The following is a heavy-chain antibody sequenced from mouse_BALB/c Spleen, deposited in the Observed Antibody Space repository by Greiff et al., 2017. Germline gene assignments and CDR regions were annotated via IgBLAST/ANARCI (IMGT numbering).Heavy chain of an antibody. V-gene: IGHV5-4*02. Sequence: EVKLMESGGGLVKPGGSLKLSCAASGFTFSDYYMYWVRQTPEKRLEWVATISDGGSYTYYPDSVKGRFTISRDNAKNNLYLQMSSLKSEDTAMYYCARDWDYGNAMDYWGQGTSVTVSS. CDR2: ISDGGSYT. CDR3: ARDWDYGNAMDY. CDR1: GFTFSDYY. J-gene: IGHJ4*01. D-gene: IGHD2-1*01.